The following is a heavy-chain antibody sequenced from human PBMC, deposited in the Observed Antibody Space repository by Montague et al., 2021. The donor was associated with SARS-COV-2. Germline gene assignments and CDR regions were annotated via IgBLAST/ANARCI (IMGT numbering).Heavy chain of an antibody. Sequence: SETLSLTCSVHGGSISSGGYYWAWMRQPPGKGLEWLGSIYFTGGXSPXXXXKSRATLSIDRSKNQFYLNLSSVTAADTAVYYCVRDMVRPGDWFEPWGQGIQVTVSS. CDR3: VRDMVRPGDWFEP. CDR1: GGSISSGGYY. CDR2: IYFTGGX. J-gene: IGHJ5*02. V-gene: IGHV4-39*07. D-gene: IGHD3-10*01.